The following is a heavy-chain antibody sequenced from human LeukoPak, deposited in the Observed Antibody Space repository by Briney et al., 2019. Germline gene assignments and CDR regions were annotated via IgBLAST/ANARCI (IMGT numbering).Heavy chain of an antibody. CDR3: ARDVDTAMPEGYFDY. Sequence: ASVKVSCKASGGTFSSYAISWVRQAPGQGLEWMGIINPSGGSTSYAQKFQGRVTMTRDTSTSTVYMELSSLRSEDTAVYYCARDVDTAMPEGYFDYWGQGALVTVSS. J-gene: IGHJ4*02. D-gene: IGHD5-18*01. CDR1: GGTFSSYA. V-gene: IGHV1-46*01. CDR2: INPSGGST.